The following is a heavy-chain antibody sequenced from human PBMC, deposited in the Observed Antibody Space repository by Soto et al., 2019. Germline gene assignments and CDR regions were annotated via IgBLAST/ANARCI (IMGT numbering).Heavy chain of an antibody. D-gene: IGHD3-3*01. CDR2: IYYSGST. J-gene: IGHJ6*03. V-gene: IGHV4-39*07. Sequence: PSETLSLTCTVSGGSISSSSYYWGWIRQPPGKGLEWIGSIYYSGSTYYNPSLKSRVTISVDTSKNQFSLKLSSVTAADTAVYYCARVNGSGYYTYYYYYMDVWGKGTTVTVSS. CDR1: GGSISSSSYY. CDR3: ARVNGSGYYTYYYYYMDV.